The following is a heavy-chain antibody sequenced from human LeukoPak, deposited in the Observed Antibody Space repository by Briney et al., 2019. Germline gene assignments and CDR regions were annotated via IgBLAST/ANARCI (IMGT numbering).Heavy chain of an antibody. D-gene: IGHD1-14*01. J-gene: IGHJ4*02. CDR1: GFTFSSYG. Sequence: GGSLRLSCAASGFTFSSYGMHWVRQAPGKGLEWVAMIKQGGSEKYYVDSVKGRFTISRDNAEKSLYLQMNSLRAEDTAVYYCVAGKEIWGQGTLVTVSS. CDR2: IKQGGSEK. V-gene: IGHV3-7*02. CDR3: VAGKEI.